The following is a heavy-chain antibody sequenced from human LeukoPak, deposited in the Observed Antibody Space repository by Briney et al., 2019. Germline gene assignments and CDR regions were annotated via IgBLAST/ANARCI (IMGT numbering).Heavy chain of an antibody. CDR1: GESFSGFY. CDR2: INHSGST. J-gene: IGHJ4*02. D-gene: IGHD5-24*01. CDR3: ARVVFNGYNYRINPYFDY. V-gene: IGHV4-34*01. Sequence: PSETLSLTCAVYGESFSGFYWTWIRQPPGKGLEWIGEINHSGSTNYNPSLKSRVTISVHTSKNQFSLKLSSVTAADTAVYYCARVVFNGYNYRINPYFDYWGQGTLVTVSS.